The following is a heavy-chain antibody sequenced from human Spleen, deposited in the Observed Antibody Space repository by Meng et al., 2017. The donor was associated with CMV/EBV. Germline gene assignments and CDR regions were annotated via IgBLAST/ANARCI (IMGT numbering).Heavy chain of an antibody. D-gene: IGHD2-2*01. CDR1: GLTFDDYG. V-gene: IGHV3-20*04. Sequence: GESLKISCAASGLTFDDYGMSWVRQAPGKGLEWVSGINWNGGSTTYADSVTGRFTISRDNAQHSLYLQMNSLRAEDTALYYCARDRMTSTSCYWFDPLGPGTLVTVSS. J-gene: IGHJ5*02. CDR3: ARDRMTSTSCYWFDP. CDR2: INWNGGST.